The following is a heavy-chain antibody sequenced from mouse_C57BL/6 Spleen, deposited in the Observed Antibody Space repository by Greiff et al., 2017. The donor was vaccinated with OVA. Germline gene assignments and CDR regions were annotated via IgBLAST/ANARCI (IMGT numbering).Heavy chain of an antibody. V-gene: IGHV3-6*01. Sequence: EVQLQESGPGLVKPSPSLSLTCSVTGYSITSGYYWNWIRQFPGNKLEWMGYISYDGSNNYNPSLKNRISITRDTSTNQFFLKLNSVTTEDTAAYYCARDRPRYLDYWGQGTTLTVSS. CDR1: GYSITSGYY. CDR2: ISYDGSN. J-gene: IGHJ2*01. CDR3: ARDRPRYLDY.